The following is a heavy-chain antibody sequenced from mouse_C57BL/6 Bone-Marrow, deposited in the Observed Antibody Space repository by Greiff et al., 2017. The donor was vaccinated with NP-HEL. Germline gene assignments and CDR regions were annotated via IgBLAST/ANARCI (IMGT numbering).Heavy chain of an antibody. J-gene: IGHJ3*01. V-gene: IGHV5-12*01. CDR1: GFTFSDYY. Sequence: EVMLVEPGGGLVQPGGSLQFSCAASGFTFSDYYMYWVRQTPEKRLEWVAFISNGGGSPYYPDTVKGRFTISRDNSKHPLYLQMGRLTADDTAMYYCASLPAYWGQGTLATVSA. CDR3: ASLPAY. CDR2: ISNGGGSP.